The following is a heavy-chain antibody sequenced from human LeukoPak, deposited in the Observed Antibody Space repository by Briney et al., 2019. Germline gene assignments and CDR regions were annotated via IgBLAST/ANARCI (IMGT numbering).Heavy chain of an antibody. CDR2: ISYDGSNK. D-gene: IGHD4-17*01. CDR1: GFTFSIYA. V-gene: IGHV3-30-3*01. Sequence: PGGSLGLSCAASGFTFSIYAMSWVRQSPGKGLEWVAVISYDGSNKYYADSVKGRFTISRDNSKNTLYLQMNSLRAEDTAVYYCARWAVHDYGDYNYFDYWGQGTLVTVSS. J-gene: IGHJ4*02. CDR3: ARWAVHDYGDYNYFDY.